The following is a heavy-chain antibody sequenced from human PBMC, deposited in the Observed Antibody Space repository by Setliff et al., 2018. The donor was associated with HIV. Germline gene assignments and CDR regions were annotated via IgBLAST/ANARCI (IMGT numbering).Heavy chain of an antibody. CDR3: AKGFTMVRGAADYYFYYMDV. CDR1: GVSISDHY. Sequence: PSETLSLTCFVSGVSISDHYWGWIRQPPGKGLEWIGYIYSSGTTQYNPSVESRVTMSLDTSRDQFSLSLRSVTAADTAVYFCAKGFTMVRGAADYYFYYMDVWGKGTTVTVSS. V-gene: IGHV4-4*09. D-gene: IGHD3-10*01. J-gene: IGHJ6*03. CDR2: IYSSGTT.